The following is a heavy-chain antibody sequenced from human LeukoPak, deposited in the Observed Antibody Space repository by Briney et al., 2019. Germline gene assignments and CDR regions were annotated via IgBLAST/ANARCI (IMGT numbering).Heavy chain of an antibody. Sequence: GGSLRLSCAASGFSFSSFWMHWVRQVPGRGLLWVSGINSDGRTTGYADSVKGRFTISRDNAKNTVDLQMDSLRAEDTAVYYCARGGYGAHMGWGQGTLVTVSS. CDR3: ARGGYGAHMG. J-gene: IGHJ4*02. D-gene: IGHD4-17*01. CDR2: INSDGRTT. CDR1: GFSFSSFW. V-gene: IGHV3-74*01.